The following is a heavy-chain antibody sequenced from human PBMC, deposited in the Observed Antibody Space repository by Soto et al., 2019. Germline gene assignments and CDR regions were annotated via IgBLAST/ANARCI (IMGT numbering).Heavy chain of an antibody. J-gene: IGHJ1*01. CDR3: AREDESSGHAGTFQH. CDR2: ISVDGSAT. Sequence: QVQLVESGGGVVQPGRSLRLSCTASGFTFSNYVMHWVRQAPGEGLEWVAGISVDGSATHYTDSVKGRFTISRDNSKNTVYLQMDSMTGEETTVYYCAREDESSGHAGTFQHWGQGTLVTVSS. V-gene: IGHV3-30*14. CDR1: GFTFSNYV. D-gene: IGHD3-22*01.